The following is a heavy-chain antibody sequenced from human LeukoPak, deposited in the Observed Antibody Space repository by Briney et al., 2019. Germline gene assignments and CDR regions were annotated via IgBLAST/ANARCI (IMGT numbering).Heavy chain of an antibody. V-gene: IGHV3-7*04. CDR2: IKQVGSKK. D-gene: IGHD5-24*01. CDR3: TRVGYIDEGIDY. J-gene: IGHJ4*02. Sequence: GGSLRLSCAASGFTFSSYNMNWVRQAPGKGLEWVANIKQVGSKKSYVDSVKGRFTISRDNAKNSLYLQMNSLRAEDTAIYYCTRVGYIDEGIDYWGQGTLVTVSS. CDR1: GFTFSSYN.